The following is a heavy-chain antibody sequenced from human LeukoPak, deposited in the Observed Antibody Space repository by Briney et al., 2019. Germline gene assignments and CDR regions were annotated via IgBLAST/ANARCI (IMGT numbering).Heavy chain of an antibody. CDR2: IYHSGST. V-gene: IGHV4-4*02. CDR1: GGSISSSNW. CDR3: ARYCGGDCYGCFDY. Sequence: SETLSLTCAVSGGSISSSNWWSWVRQSPGKGLEWIGEIYHSGSTNYYPSLKSRVTISVDKSKNQFSLRLSSVTAADTAVYHCARYCGGDCYGCFDYWGQGTLVTVSS. D-gene: IGHD2-21*02. J-gene: IGHJ4*02.